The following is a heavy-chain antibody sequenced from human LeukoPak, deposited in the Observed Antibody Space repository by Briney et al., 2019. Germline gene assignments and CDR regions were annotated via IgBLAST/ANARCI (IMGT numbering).Heavy chain of an antibody. CDR3: AREHSYIYGSQYFDL. V-gene: IGHV3-48*01. CDR1: GFTFSAHS. D-gene: IGHD5-18*01. J-gene: IGHJ2*01. CDR2: IGRGTSGT. Sequence: GGSLRLSCAASGFTFSAHSMNWVRQAPGKGPEWLSYIGRGTSGTHYADSVQGRFTISRDDDKNSLYLQMYSLRVEDTAIYYCAREHSYIYGSQYFDLWGRGALVTVSS.